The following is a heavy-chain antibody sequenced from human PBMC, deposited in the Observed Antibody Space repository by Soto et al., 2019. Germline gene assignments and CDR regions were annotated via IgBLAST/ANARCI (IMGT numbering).Heavy chain of an antibody. CDR2: INHSGSN. D-gene: IGHD3-9*01. V-gene: IGHV4-34*02. Sequence: QLQQWSAGLLKPSETLSLTCVVSGGSFSTYYYNWIRQSPGKGLEWIGEINHSGSNNYSPSLKSRVTMSLDTSKNQFSLKLTSVIAADTAVYYCARGGSNDWQVAFDIWGQGTRVTVSS. CDR3: ARGGSNDWQVAFDI. J-gene: IGHJ3*02. CDR1: GGSFSTYY.